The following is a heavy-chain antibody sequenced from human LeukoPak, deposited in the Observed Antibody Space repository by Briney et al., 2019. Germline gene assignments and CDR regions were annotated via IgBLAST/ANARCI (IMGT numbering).Heavy chain of an antibody. CDR3: AKDHGTAVAGFYY. Sequence: TGASLSLSCAASGFSLSTYGVRWVRQPPGKGLEWVSGITGTGGSTYYADSVKGRFTVSRDTSKNTLYLQMNSLRAEDTAIYYCAKDHGTAVAGFYYWGQGTLVTVSS. CDR2: ITGTGGST. J-gene: IGHJ4*02. CDR1: GFSLSTYG. V-gene: IGHV3-23*01. D-gene: IGHD6-19*01.